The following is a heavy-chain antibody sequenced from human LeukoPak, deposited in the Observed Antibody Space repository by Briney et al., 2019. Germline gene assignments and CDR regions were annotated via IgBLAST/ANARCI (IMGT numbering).Heavy chain of an antibody. Sequence: ASVKVSCKASGYTFTSYGISWVRQAPGQGLEWMGWISAYNGNTNYAQKFQGRVTMTRDTSISTAYMELSRLRSDDTAVYYCARDVDGLFDWGQGTLVTVSS. CDR2: ISAYNGNT. CDR1: GYTFTSYG. J-gene: IGHJ4*02. V-gene: IGHV1-18*01. D-gene: IGHD2-21*01. CDR3: ARDVDGLFD.